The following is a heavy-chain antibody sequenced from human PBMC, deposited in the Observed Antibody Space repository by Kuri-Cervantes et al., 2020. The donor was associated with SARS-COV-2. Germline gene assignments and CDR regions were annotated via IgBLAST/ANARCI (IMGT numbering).Heavy chain of an antibody. V-gene: IGHV3-30-3*01. Sequence: GESLKISCAASGFTFSSYAMHWVRQAPGKGLEWVAVISYDGSNKYYTDSVKGRFTISRDNSKTTLYLQMNSLRAEDTAVYYCARDRVVEAFDIWGQGTMVTVSS. CDR2: ISYDGSNK. J-gene: IGHJ3*02. CDR3: ARDRVVEAFDI. CDR1: GFTFSSYA. D-gene: IGHD2-15*01.